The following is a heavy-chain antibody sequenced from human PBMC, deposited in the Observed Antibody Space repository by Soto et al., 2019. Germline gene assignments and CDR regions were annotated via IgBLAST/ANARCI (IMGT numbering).Heavy chain of an antibody. CDR2: ISAYNGNT. V-gene: IGHV1-18*01. J-gene: IGHJ6*03. Sequence: QGLEWMGWISAYNGNTNYAQKLQGRVTMTTDTSTSTAYMELRSLRSDDTAVYYCARDLYGSGSYYNRPYYYYYYMDVWGKGTTVTVSS. D-gene: IGHD3-10*01. CDR3: ARDLYGSGSYYNRPYYYYYYMDV.